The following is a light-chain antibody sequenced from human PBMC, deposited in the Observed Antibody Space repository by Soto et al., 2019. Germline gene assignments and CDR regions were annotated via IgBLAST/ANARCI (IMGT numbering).Light chain of an antibody. Sequence: DSHVTQSPCSLSASVGDSVTITCRASHNINKYLSWYQHKPGKAPKLLIYAASKLQSGVPSSFSGSRSETEFTLTISRLYPEDFATYYCQQSYSMPQTFGQGTKLEIK. CDR2: AAS. J-gene: IGKJ2*01. CDR1: HNINKY. V-gene: IGKV1-39*01. CDR3: QQSYSMPQT.